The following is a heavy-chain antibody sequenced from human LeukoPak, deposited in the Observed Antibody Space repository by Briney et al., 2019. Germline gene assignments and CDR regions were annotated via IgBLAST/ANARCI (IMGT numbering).Heavy chain of an antibody. CDR2: IYYSGST. V-gene: IGHV4-30-4*08. J-gene: IGHJ5*02. CDR1: GGSISSYY. CDR3: ARSVATIVDNWFDP. Sequence: PSETLSLTCTVSGGSISSYYWSWIRQPPGKGLEWIGYIYYSGSTYYNPSLKSRVTISVDTSKNQFSLKLSSVTAADTAVYYCARSVATIVDNWFDPWGQGTLVTVSS. D-gene: IGHD5-12*01.